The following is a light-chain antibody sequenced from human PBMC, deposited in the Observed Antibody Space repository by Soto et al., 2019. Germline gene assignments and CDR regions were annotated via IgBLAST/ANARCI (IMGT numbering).Light chain of an antibody. Sequence: QSALTQPASVSGSPGQSITISCTGTSSDVGGYNYVSWYQQHSGKAPKPMIYEVSNRPSGVSNRFSGSKSGNTASLTISGRQAEDEADYYCRSYTSSSTLDVVFGAGTKLTVL. J-gene: IGLJ2*01. V-gene: IGLV2-14*01. CDR1: SSDVGGYNY. CDR2: EVS. CDR3: RSYTSSSTLDVV.